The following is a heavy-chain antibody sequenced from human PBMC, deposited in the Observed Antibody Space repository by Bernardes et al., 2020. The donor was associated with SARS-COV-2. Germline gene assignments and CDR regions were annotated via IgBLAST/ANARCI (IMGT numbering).Heavy chain of an antibody. D-gene: IGHD6-19*01. J-gene: IGHJ3*02. Sequence: SETLSLTCTVSGGSISSSSYYWGWIRQPPGKGLEWIGSIYYSGSTYYNPSLKSRVTISVDTSKNQFSLKLSSVTAADTAVYYCARGQQWLAKNDAFDIWGQGTMVTVSS. CDR1: GGSISSSSYY. V-gene: IGHV4-39*07. CDR3: ARGQQWLAKNDAFDI. CDR2: IYYSGST.